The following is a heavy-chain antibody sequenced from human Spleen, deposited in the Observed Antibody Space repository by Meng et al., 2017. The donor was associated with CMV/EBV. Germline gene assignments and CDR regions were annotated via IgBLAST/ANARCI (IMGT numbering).Heavy chain of an antibody. J-gene: IGHJ3*02. Sequence: ASVKVSCKASGYTFTGYYMHWVRQAPGQGLEWMGWINPNSGGTNYAQKFQGRVTMTRDTSISTAYMELSRLRSDDTAVYYCATTSQNWGSGAFDIWGQGTMVTVSS. V-gene: IGHV1-2*02. CDR2: INPNSGGT. D-gene: IGHD7-27*01. CDR3: ATTSQNWGSGAFDI. CDR1: GYTFTGYY.